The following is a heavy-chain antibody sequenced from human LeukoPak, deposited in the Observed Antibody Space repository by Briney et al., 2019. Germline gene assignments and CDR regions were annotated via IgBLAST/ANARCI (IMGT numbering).Heavy chain of an antibody. V-gene: IGHV1-46*01. CDR1: GYTFTGYY. D-gene: IGHD3-22*01. CDR3: ASATYYYDSSGYFDY. J-gene: IGHJ4*02. CDR2: INPSGGST. Sequence: ASVKVSCKASGYTFTGYYMHWVRQAPGQGLEWMGIINPSGGSTSYAQKFQGRVTMTRDTSTSTVYMELSSLRSEDTAVYYCASATYYYDSSGYFDYWGQGTLVTVSS.